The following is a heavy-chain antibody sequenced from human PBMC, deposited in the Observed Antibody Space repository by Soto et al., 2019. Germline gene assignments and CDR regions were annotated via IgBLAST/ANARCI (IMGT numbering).Heavy chain of an antibody. J-gene: IGHJ4*02. D-gene: IGHD2-8*02. CDR1: GFSLSTSGAG. CDR3: AHRRFTGGHDY. V-gene: IGHV2-5*02. CDR2: IYWDDDK. Sequence: QITLKESGPTPVKPTQTLTLTCTFSGFSLSTSGAGVGWIRQPPGKALEWLALIYWDDDKRYSASLKSRLTITKDVPKNQVVLTMTDMDPVDTATYYCAHRRFTGGHDYWGQGTLVTVSS.